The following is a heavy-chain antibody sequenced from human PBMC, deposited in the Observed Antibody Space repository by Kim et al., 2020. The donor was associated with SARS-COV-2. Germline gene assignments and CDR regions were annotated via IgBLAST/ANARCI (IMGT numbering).Heavy chain of an antibody. CDR3: ARAMTLRLTPQNFDY. V-gene: IGHV3-23*01. Sequence: DSLKGRFTITRDNSKNTLYLQMNSLRAEDTAVYYCARAMTLRLTPQNFDYWGQGTLVTVSS. D-gene: IGHD2-21*02. J-gene: IGHJ4*02.